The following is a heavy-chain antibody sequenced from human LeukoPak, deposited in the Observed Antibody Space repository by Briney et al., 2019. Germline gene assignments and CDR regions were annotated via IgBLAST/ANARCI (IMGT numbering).Heavy chain of an antibody. Sequence: GGSLRLSCAAAGFTFSSYAMSWVRQAPGRGLEWVSAIGGSGSRAGNTYYADSVKGRFTISRDNSKNMLYLQMHSLRAEDTAVYYCASGPTAVTRSYWGRGTLVTVSS. CDR1: GFTFSSYA. CDR2: IGGSGSRAGNT. CDR3: ASGPTAVTRSY. D-gene: IGHD4-17*01. J-gene: IGHJ4*02. V-gene: IGHV3-23*01.